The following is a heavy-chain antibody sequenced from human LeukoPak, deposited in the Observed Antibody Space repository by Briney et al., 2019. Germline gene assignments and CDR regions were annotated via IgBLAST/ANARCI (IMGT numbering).Heavy chain of an antibody. D-gene: IGHD3-16*01. CDR1: GFTFSSYG. CDR3: AKDSAGGQGAY. CDR2: ISYDGSNK. V-gene: IGHV3-30*18. Sequence: GGSLRLSCAASGFTFSSYGMHWVRQAPGKGLEWVAVISYDGSNKYYADSVKVRFTISRDNSKNTLYLQMNSLRAEDTAVYYCAKDSAGGQGAYWGQGTLVTVSS. J-gene: IGHJ4*02.